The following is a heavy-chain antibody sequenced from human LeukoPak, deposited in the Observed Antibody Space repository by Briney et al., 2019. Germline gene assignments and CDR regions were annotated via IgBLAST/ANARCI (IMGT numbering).Heavy chain of an antibody. J-gene: IGHJ4*02. CDR3: ARDTLRREGATIFSYYGSSGPIDY. Sequence: ASVKVPYKASGYTFTVYYMHWVRQAPGQGLEWMGWINPNSGGTNYAQKFQGRVTVTRDTSISTAYMELSRLRSDDTAVYYCARDTLRREGATIFSYYGSSGPIDYWGQGTLVTVSS. D-gene: IGHD3-22*01. V-gene: IGHV1-2*02. CDR2: INPNSGGT. CDR1: GYTFTVYY.